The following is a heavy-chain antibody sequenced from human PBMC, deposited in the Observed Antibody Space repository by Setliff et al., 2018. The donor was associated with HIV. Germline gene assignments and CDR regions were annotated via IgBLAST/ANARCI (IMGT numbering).Heavy chain of an antibody. Sequence: ASVKVSCKASGYTFTSYAIHWVRQAPGQGLEWMGWINAGNGDTRYSPKFQGRVTFTRDSSASTVYMEMSSLRSEDTAVYYCARDGIAVAAVWGQGTLVTVSS. CDR1: GYTFTSYA. J-gene: IGHJ4*02. D-gene: IGHD6-19*01. CDR2: INAGNGDT. CDR3: ARDGIAVAAV. V-gene: IGHV1-3*01.